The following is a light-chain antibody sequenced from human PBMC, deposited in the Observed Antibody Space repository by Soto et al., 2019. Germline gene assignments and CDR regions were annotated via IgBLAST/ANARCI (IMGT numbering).Light chain of an antibody. CDR3: SSYTSSDVV. CDR2: DVS. Sequence: QSALTQPASVSGSPGQSITISCTGTSSDVGGYNYVSWYQQHPGKAPKLMIYDVSNRPSGVSNRFSVSKSGNTASLTISGLQAEDEADYYCSSYTSSDVVFGGGTKLTVL. V-gene: IGLV2-14*01. CDR1: SSDVGGYNY. J-gene: IGLJ2*01.